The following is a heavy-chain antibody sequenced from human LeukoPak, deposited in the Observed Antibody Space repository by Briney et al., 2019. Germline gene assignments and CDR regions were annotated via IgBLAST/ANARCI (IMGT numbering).Heavy chain of an antibody. CDR3: ARDRSRAYFDY. J-gene: IGHJ4*02. Sequence: GRSLRLSCAASGFTSSSYGMHWVRQAPGKGLEWVAVIWYDGSNKYYADSVKGRFTISRDNSKNTLYLQMNSLRAEDTAVYYCARDRSRAYFDYWGQGTLVTVSS. CDR2: IWYDGSNK. CDR1: GFTSSSYG. D-gene: IGHD3-10*01. V-gene: IGHV3-33*01.